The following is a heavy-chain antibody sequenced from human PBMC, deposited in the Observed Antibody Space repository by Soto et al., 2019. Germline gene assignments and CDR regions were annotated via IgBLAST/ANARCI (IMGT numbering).Heavy chain of an antibody. CDR3: TRGVGSGSYYRYYYYYYMDV. J-gene: IGHJ6*03. CDR1: GFTFGDYA. D-gene: IGHD3-10*01. V-gene: IGHV3-49*03. CDR2: IRSKAYGGTT. Sequence: GGSLRLSCTASGFTFGDYAMSWFRQAPGKGLEWVGFIRSKAYGGTTEYAASVKGRFTISRDDSKSIAYLQMNSLKTEDTAVYYCTRGVGSGSYYRYYYYYYMDVWGKGTTVTVSS.